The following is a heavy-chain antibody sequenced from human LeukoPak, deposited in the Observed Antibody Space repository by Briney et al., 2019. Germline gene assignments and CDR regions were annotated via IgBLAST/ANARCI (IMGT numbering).Heavy chain of an antibody. CDR1: GITFSSSW. CDR2: IKPDESEK. Sequence: GGSLRLSCAASGITFSSSWMSWVRQAPGKGLEWVANIKPDESEKSYVDSVKGRFTISRDNAKNSLYLQMNSLRAEDTALYYCATGPSFCARDCYYYFAYWGQGTLVTVSS. CDR3: ATGPSFCARDCYYYFAY. J-gene: IGHJ4*02. V-gene: IGHV3-7*01. D-gene: IGHD2-21*01.